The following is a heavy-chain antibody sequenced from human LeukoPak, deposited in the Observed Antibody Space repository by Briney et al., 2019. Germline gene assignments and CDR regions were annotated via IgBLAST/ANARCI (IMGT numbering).Heavy chain of an antibody. CDR2: IKQDGSEK. CDR3: ARDTSPSIAAAGYDAFDI. V-gene: IGHV3-7*01. D-gene: IGHD6-13*01. Sequence: GGSLRLSCAASGFTVGSNYMNWVRQAPGKGLEWVANIKQDGSEKNCLDSVKGRFTISRDNAKNSLYLQMNSLRAEDTAVYYCARDTSPSIAAAGYDAFDIWGQGTMVTVSS. CDR1: GFTVGSNY. J-gene: IGHJ3*02.